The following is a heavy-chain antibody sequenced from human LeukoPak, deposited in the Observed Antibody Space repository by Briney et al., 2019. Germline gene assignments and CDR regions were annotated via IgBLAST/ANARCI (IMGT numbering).Heavy chain of an antibody. D-gene: IGHD6-19*01. Sequence: SETLSLTCTVSGGSISSYCWSWIRQPPGKGLEWIGYIYYSGSTNYNPSLKSRVTISVDTSKNQFSLKLSSVTAADTAVYYCARAGIAVAGTNWFDPWGQGTLVTVSS. J-gene: IGHJ5*02. CDR2: IYYSGST. CDR3: ARAGIAVAGTNWFDP. V-gene: IGHV4-59*01. CDR1: GGSISSYC.